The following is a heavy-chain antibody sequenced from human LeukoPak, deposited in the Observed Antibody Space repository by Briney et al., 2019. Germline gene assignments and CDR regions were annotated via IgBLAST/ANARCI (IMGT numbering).Heavy chain of an antibody. V-gene: IGHV1-2*02. D-gene: IGHD3-22*01. CDR1: GYTFTGYY. Sequence: ASVKVSCKASGYTFTGYYLHWVRQAPGQGLEWMGWTNPNSGGTKYAQMFQGRVTMTRDTSISTAYLELSSLRSDDTAVYYCARGGYYDSSGRFWFDPWGQGTLVTVSS. J-gene: IGHJ5*02. CDR2: TNPNSGGT. CDR3: ARGGYYDSSGRFWFDP.